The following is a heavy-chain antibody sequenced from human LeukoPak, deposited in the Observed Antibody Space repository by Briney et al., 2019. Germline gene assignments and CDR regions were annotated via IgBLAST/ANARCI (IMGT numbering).Heavy chain of an antibody. CDR1: GFTFSNHW. D-gene: IGHD3-10*01. J-gene: IGHJ3*02. CDR2: INSDGSNT. V-gene: IGHV3-74*01. CDR3: AREVLNAFDI. Sequence: GGSLRLSCAASGFTFSNHWMHWVRQAPGKGLMWVSRINSDGSNTRYGDSVKGRFTISRDNAKNMLYLQMSSLRVEDTAIYYCAREVLNAFDIWGQGTLVTVSS.